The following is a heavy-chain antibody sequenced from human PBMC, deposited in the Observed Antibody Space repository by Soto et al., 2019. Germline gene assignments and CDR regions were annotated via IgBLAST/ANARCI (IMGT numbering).Heavy chain of an antibody. Sequence: GPTLVNPTETLTLTCTFSGFSLSTSGMRVSWIRQAPGKALEWLARIDWDEDRFYSTSLKTRLTISKDTSKNQVVLTMTKMDPVDTATYYCARMRSDYDSSGLDYWGQGILVTVS. J-gene: IGHJ4*02. CDR1: GFSLSTSGMR. D-gene: IGHD3-22*01. CDR2: IDWDEDR. CDR3: ARMRSDYDSSGLDY. V-gene: IGHV2-70*04.